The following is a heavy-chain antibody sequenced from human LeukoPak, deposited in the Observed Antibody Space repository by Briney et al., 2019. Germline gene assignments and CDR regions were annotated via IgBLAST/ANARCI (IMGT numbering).Heavy chain of an antibody. Sequence: ASVKVSCKASGGTFSSYAISWVRQAPGQGLEWMGGIIPIFGTANYAQKFQGRVTITTDESTSTAYMELSSLRSEDTAVYYCALGLIGELLNWGQGTLVTVSS. CDR2: IIPIFGTA. CDR3: ALGLIGELLN. D-gene: IGHD3-10*01. CDR1: GGTFSSYA. J-gene: IGHJ4*02. V-gene: IGHV1-69*05.